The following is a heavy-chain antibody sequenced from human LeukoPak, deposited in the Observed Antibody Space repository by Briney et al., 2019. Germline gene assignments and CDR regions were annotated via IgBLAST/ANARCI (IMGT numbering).Heavy chain of an antibody. J-gene: IGHJ3*02. CDR3: ARDYQQLGDNDAFDI. D-gene: IGHD6-13*01. CDR2: ISSSGSTI. Sequence: VGSLRLSCAASGFTFSDYYMSWIRQAPGKGLEWVSYISSSGSTIYYADSVKGRFTISRDNAKNSLYLQMNSLRAEDTAVYYCARDYQQLGDNDAFDIWGQGTMVTVSS. CDR1: GFTFSDYY. V-gene: IGHV3-11*01.